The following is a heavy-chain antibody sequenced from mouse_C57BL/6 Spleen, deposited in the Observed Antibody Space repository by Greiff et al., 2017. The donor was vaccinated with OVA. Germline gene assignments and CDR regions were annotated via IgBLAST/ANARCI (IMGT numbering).Heavy chain of an antibody. J-gene: IGHJ2*01. V-gene: IGHV1-5*01. CDR3: TRRRLGAFDY. CDR2: IYPGNSDT. CDR1: GYSFTSYW. D-gene: IGHD4-1*01. Sequence: EVQLQQSGTVLARPGASVKLSCKTSGYSFTSYWMHWVKQRPGQGLEWIGAIYPGNSDTSYNQKFKGKAKLTAVTSASPAYMELSSLTNEDSAVYYCTRRRLGAFDYWGQGTTLTVSA.